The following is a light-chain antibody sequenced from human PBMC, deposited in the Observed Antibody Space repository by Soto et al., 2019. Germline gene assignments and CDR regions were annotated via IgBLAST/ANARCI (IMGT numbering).Light chain of an antibody. CDR1: SSDVGDFNY. V-gene: IGLV2-14*03. J-gene: IGLJ2*01. CDR2: DVT. CDR3: SSYSSSTTHVV. Sequence: QSALTQPASVCGSPGRSVTISCSGTSSDVGDFNYVSWYQHLPGRAPKLIIYDVTNRPSGISYRFSASKSGRTASLTISGLQAEDEADYYCSSYSSSTTHVVFGGGTKLTVL.